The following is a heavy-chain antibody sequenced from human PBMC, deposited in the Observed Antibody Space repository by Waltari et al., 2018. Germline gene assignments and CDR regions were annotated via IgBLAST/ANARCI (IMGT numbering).Heavy chain of an antibody. CDR2: ISYDGSNK. V-gene: IGHV3-30*17. CDR3: ARDSKPYDVWSACFEY. D-gene: IGHD3-3*01. J-gene: IGHJ4*02. Sequence: QVQLVESGGGVVQPGRSLRLSCAASGFTFSSYAMPWVRQAPGKGLEWVAVISYDGSNKYYANSVKGRFTITRDNSKNTLYLQMNSLRAEDAAVDYCARDSKPYDVWSACFEYWGQGTLVTVSS. CDR1: GFTFSSYA.